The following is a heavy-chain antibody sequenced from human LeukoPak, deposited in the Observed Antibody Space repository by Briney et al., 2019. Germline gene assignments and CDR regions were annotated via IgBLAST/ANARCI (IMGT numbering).Heavy chain of an antibody. CDR2: INAGNGNA. CDR1: GYTFTSYA. J-gene: IGHJ3*02. CDR3: ARGLTYYYDGSGYLGAFDI. Sequence: ASVKVSCKASGYTFTSYAMHWVRQAPGQRLEWMGWINAGNGNAKYSQKFQGRVTITRDTSASTAYMELSSLRSEDTAVYYCARGLTYYYDGSGYLGAFDIWGQGTMVTVSS. V-gene: IGHV1-3*01. D-gene: IGHD3-22*01.